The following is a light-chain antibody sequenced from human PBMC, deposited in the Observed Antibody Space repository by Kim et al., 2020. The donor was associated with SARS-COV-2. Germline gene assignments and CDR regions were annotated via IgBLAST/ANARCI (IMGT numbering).Light chain of an antibody. Sequence: ASVGDRVTITCRTTQSISSHLNWYQQKPGRAPKLLISAASTLQGGVPSRFSRSGSETDFTLTISSLQPEDFATYFCQQSYITPFTFGPGTKVDIK. J-gene: IGKJ3*01. CDR1: QSISSH. CDR2: AAS. CDR3: QQSYITPFT. V-gene: IGKV1-39*01.